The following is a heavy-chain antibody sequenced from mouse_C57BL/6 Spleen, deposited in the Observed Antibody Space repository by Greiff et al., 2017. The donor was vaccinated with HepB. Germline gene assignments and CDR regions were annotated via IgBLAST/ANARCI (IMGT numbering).Heavy chain of an antibody. J-gene: IGHJ2*01. D-gene: IGHD2-1*01. Sequence: QVQLQQSGAELVRPGTSVKVSCKASGYAFTNYLIEWVKQRPGQGLEWIGVINPGSGGTNYNEKFKGKATLTADKSSSTAYMQLSSLTSEDSAVYFCARGNYYFDCWGQGTTLTVSS. V-gene: IGHV1-54*01. CDR3: ARGNYYFDC. CDR1: GYAFTNYL. CDR2: INPGSGGT.